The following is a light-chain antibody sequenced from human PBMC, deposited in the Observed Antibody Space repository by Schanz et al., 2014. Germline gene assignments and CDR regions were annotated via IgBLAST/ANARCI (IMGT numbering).Light chain of an antibody. V-gene: IGLV2-14*03. CDR3: SSYTSSSIRVV. J-gene: IGLJ2*01. CDR1: TDVDYGNF. Sequence: QSALTQPASVSGSPGQSITVSCTGTTDVDYGNFVSWYQQHPGKAPKLIIYDVHHRPSGVSNPFSGSKTCDTASLNISGLQAEDEADYYCSSYTSSSIRVVFGGGTKLTVL. CDR2: DVH.